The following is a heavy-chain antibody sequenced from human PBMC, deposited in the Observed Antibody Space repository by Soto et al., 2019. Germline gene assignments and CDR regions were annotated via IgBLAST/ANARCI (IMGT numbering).Heavy chain of an antibody. J-gene: IGHJ4*02. D-gene: IGHD3-22*01. CDR1: GYSFSNYG. CDR2: ISAYNSNT. Sequence: ASVKVSCKASGYSFSNYGISWVRQAPGQGLEWMGWISAYNSNTNYAQKLQGRVTMTTDTSTSTAYMELRSLRSDDTAVYYCATPIPDSSGYYRYWGQGTLVTVSS. CDR3: ATPIPDSSGYYRY. V-gene: IGHV1-18*01.